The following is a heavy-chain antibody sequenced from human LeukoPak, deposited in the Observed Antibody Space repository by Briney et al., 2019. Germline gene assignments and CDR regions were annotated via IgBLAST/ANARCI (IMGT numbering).Heavy chain of an antibody. V-gene: IGHV4-30-4*01. CDR3: ARAGDYYGSGTVEP. CDR2: IYYSGST. CDR1: GGSISSGDYY. J-gene: IGHJ5*02. Sequence: SQTLSLTCTVSGGSISSGDYYWSWIRQPPGKGLEWIGYIYYSGSTYYNPSLKSRVTISVDTSKNQFSLKLSSVTAADTAVYYCARAGDYYGSGTVEPWGQGTLVTVSS. D-gene: IGHD3-10*01.